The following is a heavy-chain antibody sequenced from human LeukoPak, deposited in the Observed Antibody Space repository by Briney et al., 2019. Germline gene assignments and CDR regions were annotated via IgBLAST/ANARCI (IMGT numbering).Heavy chain of an antibody. CDR2: IYSGGNT. CDR3: ARSADRYIFDY. V-gene: IGHV3-66*01. D-gene: IGHD1-14*01. J-gene: IGHJ4*02. CDR1: GFTFSSSF. Sequence: GGSLRLSCAASGFTFSSSFMSWVRQAPGKGLEWVSVIYSGGNTYYADSVEGRFTISRDNSKNTLYLQMNSLRAEDTAVYYCARSADRYIFDYWGQGTLVTVSS.